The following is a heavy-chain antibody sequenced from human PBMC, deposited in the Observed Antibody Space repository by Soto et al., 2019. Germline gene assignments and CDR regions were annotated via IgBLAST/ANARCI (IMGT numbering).Heavy chain of an antibody. CDR1: GYIVTSYC. D-gene: IGHD3-16*01. CDR3: ARLISLWQSDY. J-gene: IGHJ4*02. CDR2: ISAYNGNT. V-gene: IGHV1-18*01. Sequence: ASVKVSCKASGYIVTSYCISWVRQAPGQGLEWMGWISAYNGNTNYAQKLQGRVTMTTDTSKSTAYMELRSLRSDDTAVYYFARLISLWQSDYWGKGTLVTVSS.